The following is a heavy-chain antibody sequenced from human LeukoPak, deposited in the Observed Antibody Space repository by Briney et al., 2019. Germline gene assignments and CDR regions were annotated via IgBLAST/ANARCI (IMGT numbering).Heavy chain of an antibody. J-gene: IGHJ6*03. CDR3: ARPALGGYDFWSGYRVGLKDYYYYMDV. Sequence: ASVKVSCKASGYTFISYAIHWVRQAPGQRLEWMGWISTDNGNTKYSQKFQGRVTMTRDTSISTAYMELSRLRSDDTAVYYCARPALGGYDFWSGYRVGLKDYYYYMDVWGKGTTVTVSS. D-gene: IGHD3-3*01. CDR1: GYTFISYA. CDR2: ISTDNGNT. V-gene: IGHV1-3*04.